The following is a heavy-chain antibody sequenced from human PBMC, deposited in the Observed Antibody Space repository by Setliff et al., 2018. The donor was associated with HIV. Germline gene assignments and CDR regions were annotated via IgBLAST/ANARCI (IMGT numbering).Heavy chain of an antibody. V-gene: IGHV4-39*01. Sequence: SETLSLTCTVSGGSASNSRYYWAWIRQPPGKGLEYIGSIHYNERTYYNPSLKSRVAISIDTSKNQFSLNLTSVTAADTAVYYCASFFVTTVTNQDYWGQGTPVTVSS. CDR2: IHYNERT. D-gene: IGHD4-17*01. CDR3: ASFFVTTVTNQDY. J-gene: IGHJ4*02. CDR1: GGSASNSRYY.